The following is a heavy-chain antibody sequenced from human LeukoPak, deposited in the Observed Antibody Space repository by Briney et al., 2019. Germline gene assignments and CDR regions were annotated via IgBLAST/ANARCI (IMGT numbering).Heavy chain of an antibody. Sequence: ASVKVSCKASGYTFTGYYMHWVRQAPGQGLEWMGWINPNSGGTNYAQKFQGRVTTTRDTSISTAYMELSRLRSDDTAVYYCARDRSPPRNYGDYVHSKQTGTLDYWGQGTLVTVSS. CDR2: INPNSGGT. CDR1: GYTFTGYY. V-gene: IGHV1-2*02. J-gene: IGHJ4*02. D-gene: IGHD4-17*01. CDR3: ARDRSPPRNYGDYVHSKQTGTLDY.